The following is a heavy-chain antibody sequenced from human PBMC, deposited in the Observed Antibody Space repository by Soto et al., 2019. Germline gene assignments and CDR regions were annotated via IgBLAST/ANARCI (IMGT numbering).Heavy chain of an antibody. Sequence: AAVKVSCKASGYTFTSYGISWVRQAPGQGLEWMGWISAYNGNTNYAQKLQGRVTMTTDTSTSTAYMELRSLRSDDTAVYYCATHNSYSSSPRGYYFDYWGQGTLVTVSS. CDR2: ISAYNGNT. CDR3: ATHNSYSSSPRGYYFDY. J-gene: IGHJ4*02. CDR1: GYTFTSYG. V-gene: IGHV1-18*01. D-gene: IGHD6-6*01.